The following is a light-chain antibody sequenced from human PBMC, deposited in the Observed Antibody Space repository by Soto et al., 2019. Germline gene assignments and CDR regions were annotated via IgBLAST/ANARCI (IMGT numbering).Light chain of an antibody. Sequence: DIQMTQSPSSLSASVGDRGPSTCRASQSITSYLSWYQQQPGKAPKLLIYAASSLQSGVPSRFSGSGSGTDFTLTISSLQPEDFATYYCQQSYSILITFGQGTRLEIK. CDR3: QQSYSILIT. CDR2: AAS. CDR1: QSITSY. J-gene: IGKJ5*01. V-gene: IGKV1-39*01.